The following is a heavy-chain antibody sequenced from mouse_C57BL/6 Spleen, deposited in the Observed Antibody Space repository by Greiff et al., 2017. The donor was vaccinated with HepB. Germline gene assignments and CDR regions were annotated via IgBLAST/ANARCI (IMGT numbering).Heavy chain of an antibody. D-gene: IGHD3-3*01. CDR2: IDPSDSYT. V-gene: IGHV1-50*01. CDR3: ARGELGAMDY. J-gene: IGHJ4*01. Sequence: VQLQQPGAELVKPVASVKLSCKASGYTFTSYWMQWVKQRPGQGLEWIGEIDPSDSYTNYNQKFKGKATLTVDTSSSTAYMQLSSLTSEDSAVYYCARGELGAMDYWGQGTSVTVSS. CDR1: GYTFTSYW.